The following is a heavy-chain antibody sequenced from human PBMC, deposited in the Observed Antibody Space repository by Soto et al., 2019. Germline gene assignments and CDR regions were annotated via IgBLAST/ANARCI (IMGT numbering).Heavy chain of an antibody. D-gene: IGHD2-2*01. J-gene: IGHJ6*02. CDR2: ISSRGSTI. CDR3: ARPGSSTYLYYYGMDV. Sequence: GGSLRLSCAASGFTFSSFEMNWVRQAPGKGLEWVAYISSRGSTIYCADSVKGRFTISRDNAKNSLYLQMNSLRAEDTAVYYCARPGSSTYLYYYGMDVWGQGTTVTVSS. V-gene: IGHV3-48*03. CDR1: GFTFSSFE.